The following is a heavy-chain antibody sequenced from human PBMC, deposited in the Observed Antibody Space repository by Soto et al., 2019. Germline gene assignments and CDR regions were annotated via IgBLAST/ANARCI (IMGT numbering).Heavy chain of an antibody. D-gene: IGHD2-15*01. J-gene: IGHJ5*02. CDR3: ARVSDCSGGSCYSNWFDP. CDR2: IYYSGST. V-gene: IGHV4-31*11. CDR1: GGSISSDGYY. Sequence: SETLSLTCAVSGGSISSDGYYWSWIRQHPGKGLEWIGYIYYSGSTYYNPSLKSRVTISVDTSKNQFSLKLSSVTAADTAVYYCARVSDCSGGSCYSNWFDPWGQGALVTVS.